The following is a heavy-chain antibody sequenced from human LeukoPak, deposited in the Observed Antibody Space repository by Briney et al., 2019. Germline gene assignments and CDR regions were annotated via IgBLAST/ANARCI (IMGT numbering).Heavy chain of an antibody. CDR2: IYHSGST. CDR1: GGSISSGGYY. CDR3: ARRYWSGYYPTNNWFDP. J-gene: IGHJ5*02. V-gene: IGHV4-30-2*03. Sequence: PSETLSLTCTVSGGSISSGGYYWSWIRQPPGKGLEWIGYIYHSGSTYYNPSLKSRVAISVDTSKNQFSLKLRSVTAADTAVYYCARRYWSGYYPTNNWFDPWGQGTLVTVSS. D-gene: IGHD3-3*01.